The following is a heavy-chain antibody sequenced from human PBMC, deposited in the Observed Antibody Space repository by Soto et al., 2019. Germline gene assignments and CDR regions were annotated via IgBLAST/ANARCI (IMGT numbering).Heavy chain of an antibody. CDR1: GGSISSYY. J-gene: IGHJ6*03. D-gene: IGHD2-21*01. V-gene: IGHV4-59*08. CDR2: IYYSGST. CDR3: ARHPIQFAIYYYYYMDV. Sequence: SETLSLTCTVSGGSISSYYWSWIRQPPGKGLEWIGYIYYSGSTNYNPSLKSRVTISVDTSKNQFSLKLSSVTAADTAVYYCARHPIQFAIYYYYYMDVWGKGTTVTVSS.